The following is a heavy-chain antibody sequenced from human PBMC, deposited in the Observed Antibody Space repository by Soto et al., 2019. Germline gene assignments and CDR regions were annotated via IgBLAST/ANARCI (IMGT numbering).Heavy chain of an antibody. V-gene: IGHV1-24*01. D-gene: IGHD2-2*01. J-gene: IGHJ6*02. CDR1: GYTLSELS. CDR2: FDPEDGET. Sequence: ASVKVSCKVSGYTLSELSMHWVRQAPGKGLEWMGGFDPEDGETIYAQKFQGRVTMTRNTSISTAYMELSSLRSEDTAVYYCASSRAIGTRNYGMDVWGQGTTVTVSS. CDR3: ASSRAIGTRNYGMDV.